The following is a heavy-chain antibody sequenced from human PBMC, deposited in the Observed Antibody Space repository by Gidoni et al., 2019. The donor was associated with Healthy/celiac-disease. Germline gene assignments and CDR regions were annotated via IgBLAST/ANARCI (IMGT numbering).Heavy chain of an antibody. CDR1: GFTFSSYG. CDR3: AKLRLSLGAGNFDY. V-gene: IGHV3-30*18. CDR2: ISYDGSNK. D-gene: IGHD3-16*01. J-gene: IGHJ4*02. Sequence: QVQLVESGGGVVQPGRSLRLSCAASGFTFSSYGMHWVRQAPGKGLEWVAVISYDGSNKYYADSVKGRFTISRDNSKNTLYLQMNSLRAEDTAVYYCAKLRLSLGAGNFDYWGQGTLVTVSS.